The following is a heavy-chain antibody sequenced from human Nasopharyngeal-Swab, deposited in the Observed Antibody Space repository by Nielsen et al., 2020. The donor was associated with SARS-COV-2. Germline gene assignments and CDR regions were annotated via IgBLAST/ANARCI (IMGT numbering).Heavy chain of an antibody. CDR3: AKVVAAHYYYYGMDV. D-gene: IGHD2-15*01. V-gene: IGHV3-9*01. J-gene: IGHJ6*02. Sequence: WIRQPPGKGLEWVSGISWNSGSIGHADSVKGRFTISRDNAKNSLYLQMNSLRAEDTALYYCAKVVAAHYYYYGMDVWGQGTTVTVSS. CDR2: ISWNSGSI.